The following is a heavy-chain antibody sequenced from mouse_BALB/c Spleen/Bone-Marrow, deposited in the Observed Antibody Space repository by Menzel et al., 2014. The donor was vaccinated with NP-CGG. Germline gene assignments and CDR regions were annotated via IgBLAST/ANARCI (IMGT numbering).Heavy chain of an antibody. J-gene: IGHJ3*01. CDR2: IEPSDSYT. D-gene: IGHD1-1*01. CDR1: GYTFTNYW. CDR3: ARLEGNYGSTFAY. Sequence: QVQLKQSGAEVVKPGASVRVSCKASGYTFTNYWMQWVKQRPGQGLEWIGEIEPSDSYTNYNQDFKGKATLTVDKSSCTAYMQLSSLTSEDSAVYYCARLEGNYGSTFAYWGHGTLVTVSA. V-gene: IGHV1-69*02.